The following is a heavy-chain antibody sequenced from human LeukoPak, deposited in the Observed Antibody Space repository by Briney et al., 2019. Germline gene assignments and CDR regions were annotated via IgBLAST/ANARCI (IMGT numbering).Heavy chain of an antibody. CDR3: ARGARYYDLWSGYYRYNWFDP. J-gene: IGHJ5*02. CDR1: GFTFSSYS. V-gene: IGHV3-48*01. Sequence: PGGSLRLSCAASGFTFSSYSMNWVRPAPGKGRVWVSYISSSSSTIYYADSVKGRFTITRDNAKNSLYLQMNSLRAEDTAVYYCARGARYYDLWSGYYRYNWFDPWGQGTLVTVSS. CDR2: ISSSSSTI. D-gene: IGHD3-3*01.